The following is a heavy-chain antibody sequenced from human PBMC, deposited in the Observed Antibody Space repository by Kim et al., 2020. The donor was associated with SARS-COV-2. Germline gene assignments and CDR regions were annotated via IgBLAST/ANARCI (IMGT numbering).Heavy chain of an antibody. CDR1: GFTFSSYA. J-gene: IGHJ5*02. Sequence: GGSLRLSCAASGFTFSSYAMHWVRQAPGKGLEWVAVISYDGSNKYYADSVKGRFTISRDNSKNTLYLQMNSLRAEDTAVYYCASSPFHCSSTSCYDFWSWFDPWGQGTLVTVSS. CDR2: ISYDGSNK. D-gene: IGHD2-2*01. V-gene: IGHV3-30-3*01. CDR3: ASSPFHCSSTSCYDFWSWFDP.